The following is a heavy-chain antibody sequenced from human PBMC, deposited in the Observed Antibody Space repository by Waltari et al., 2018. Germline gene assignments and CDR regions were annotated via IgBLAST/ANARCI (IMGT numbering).Heavy chain of an antibody. CDR2: VSASGGAT. CDR1: GFPFSNYA. CDR3: TKGIDH. Sequence: EVQLLESGGALVQPGGSLRFSCAASGFPFSNYAMNWVRQAPGKWLEWVSGVSASGGATYYTVSVKGRFTVSRDNAKNTLYLQMNSLRVEDTAFYYCTKGIDHWGQGTLVTVSS. V-gene: IGHV3-23*01. J-gene: IGHJ4*02.